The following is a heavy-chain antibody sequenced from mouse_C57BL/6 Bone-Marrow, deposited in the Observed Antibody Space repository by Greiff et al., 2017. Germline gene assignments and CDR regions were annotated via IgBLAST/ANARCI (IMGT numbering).Heavy chain of an antibody. J-gene: IGHJ4*01. V-gene: IGHV1-64*01. Sequence: QVQLQQPGAELVKPGASVKLSCKASGYTFTSYWMHWVKQRPGQGLEWIGMIHPNSGSTNYNEKFKSKATLTVDKSSSTAYMQLSSLTSEDSAVYYGASIYYYGSRENGYAMDYWGQGTSVTVSS. CDR2: IHPNSGST. CDR3: ASIYYYGSRENGYAMDY. CDR1: GYTFTSYW. D-gene: IGHD1-1*01.